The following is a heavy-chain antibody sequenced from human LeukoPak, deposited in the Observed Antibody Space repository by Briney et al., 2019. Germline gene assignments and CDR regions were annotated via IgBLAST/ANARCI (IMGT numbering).Heavy chain of an antibody. D-gene: IGHD4-17*01. J-gene: IGHJ4*02. Sequence: PGGSLRLSCAASGFTFSSYDMHWVRQATGKGLEWVSAIGAAGDTYYPGSVKGRFTISREDAKNSLYLQMNSLRAEDTAVYYCARDMTVKMFDYWGQGTLVTVSS. V-gene: IGHV3-13*01. CDR3: ARDMTVKMFDY. CDR1: GFTFSSYD. CDR2: IGAAGDT.